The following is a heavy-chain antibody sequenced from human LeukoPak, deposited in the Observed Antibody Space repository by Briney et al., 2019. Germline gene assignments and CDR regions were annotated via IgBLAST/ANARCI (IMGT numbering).Heavy chain of an antibody. CDR1: GYTLTELS. J-gene: IGHJ6*02. Sequence: WASVKVSCKVSGYTLTELSMHWVRQAPGQGLEWMGWINPSSGGTNYAQKFQGWVTMTRDTSISTAYMELSRLRSDDTAVYYCARDPGYGDYGANYGMDVWGQGTTVTVSS. CDR3: ARDPGYGDYGANYGMDV. CDR2: INPSSGGT. V-gene: IGHV1-2*04. D-gene: IGHD4-17*01.